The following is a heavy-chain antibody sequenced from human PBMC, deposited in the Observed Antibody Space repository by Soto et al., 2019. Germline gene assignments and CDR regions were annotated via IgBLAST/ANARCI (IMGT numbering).Heavy chain of an antibody. D-gene: IGHD1-1*01. CDR1: GFIVSNYA. CDR3: TKGGIPRRYNIPKVDFDY. CDR2: ISGSGATT. J-gene: IGHJ4*02. V-gene: IGHV3-23*01. Sequence: GSLRLSCAASGFIVSNYAMSWVRQAPGRGLEWVSAISGSGATTYYPDSVKGRFTISRDNSKNTLYLQMNNLRADDTAVYYCTKGGIPRRYNIPKVDFDYWGQGSLVTV.